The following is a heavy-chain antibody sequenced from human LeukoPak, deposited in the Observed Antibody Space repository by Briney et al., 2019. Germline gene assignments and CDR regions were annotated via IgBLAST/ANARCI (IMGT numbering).Heavy chain of an antibody. V-gene: IGHV1-69*13. CDR2: IIPMLGTA. CDR1: GGTFSSSA. D-gene: IGHD2-2*01. Sequence: SVKVSCKASGGTFSSSAISWVRQAPGQGLEWMGGIIPMLGTAIYAQKFQGRVTITADESTSTAYMDLGSLRSEDTAVYYCARDRRRRYCPSANCYLGWFDPWGQGTLVTVSS. CDR3: ARDRRRRYCPSANCYLGWFDP. J-gene: IGHJ5*02.